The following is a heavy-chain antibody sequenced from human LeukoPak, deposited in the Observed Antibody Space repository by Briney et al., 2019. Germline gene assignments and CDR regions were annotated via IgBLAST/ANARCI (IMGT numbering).Heavy chain of an antibody. J-gene: IGHJ4*02. CDR2: IYYSGST. CDR1: GYSISSGYY. D-gene: IGHD3-10*01. V-gene: IGHV4-61*01. Sequence: SETLSLTCAVSGYSISSGYYWSWIRQPPGRGLEWIGYIYYSGSTNYNPSLKSRVTISVDTSKNQFSLKLSSVTAADTAVYYCARDTQARGIDYWGQGTLVTVSS. CDR3: ARDTQARGIDY.